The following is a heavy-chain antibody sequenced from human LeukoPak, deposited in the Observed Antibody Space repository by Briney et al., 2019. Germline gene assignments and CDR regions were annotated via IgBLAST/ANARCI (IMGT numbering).Heavy chain of an antibody. CDR3: ARELRAAAARYGANWFDP. J-gene: IGHJ5*02. Sequence: SETLSPTCAVYGGSFSGYYWSWIRQPPGKGLEWIGEINHSGSTNYNPSLKSRVTISVDTSKNQFSLKLSSVTAADTAVYYCARELRAAAARYGANWFDPWGQGTLVTVSS. D-gene: IGHD6-13*01. CDR1: GGSFSGYY. V-gene: IGHV4-34*01. CDR2: INHSGST.